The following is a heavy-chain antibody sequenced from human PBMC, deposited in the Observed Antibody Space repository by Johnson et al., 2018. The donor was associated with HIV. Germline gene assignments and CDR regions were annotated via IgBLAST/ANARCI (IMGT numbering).Heavy chain of an antibody. D-gene: IGHD3-10*01. CDR3: AKGATYYYGSGSYYTGSAFDI. Sequence: VQLVESGGAVVRPGGSLRLSCAASGFTFDDYGMSWVRQAPGKGLEWVSGINWNGGSTGYADSVKGRFIISRDNAKKSLYLQMNSLRAEDTAVYYCAKGATYYYGSGSYYTGSAFDIWGQGTMVTVSS. J-gene: IGHJ3*02. CDR1: GFTFDDYG. V-gene: IGHV3-20*04. CDR2: INWNGGST.